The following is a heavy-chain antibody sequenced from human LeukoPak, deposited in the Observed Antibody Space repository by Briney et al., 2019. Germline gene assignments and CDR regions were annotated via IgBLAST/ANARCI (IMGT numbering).Heavy chain of an antibody. CDR1: GFPFSSYS. Sequence: GSLELSCGASGFPFSSYSKDRGRPAPGKGLEGGAVISYDGSNKYYADSVKGRFTISRDNSKNTLYLQMNSLRAEDTAVYYCAREFADREGRGLFDPWGQGTLVTVSS. CDR2: ISYDGSNK. D-gene: IGHD5-24*01. CDR3: AREFADREGRGLFDP. V-gene: IGHV3-30*01. J-gene: IGHJ5*02.